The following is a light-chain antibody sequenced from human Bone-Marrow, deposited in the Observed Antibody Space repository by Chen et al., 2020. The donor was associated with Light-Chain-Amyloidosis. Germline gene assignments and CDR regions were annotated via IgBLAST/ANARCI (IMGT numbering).Light chain of an antibody. CDR1: SSDVGGYNY. V-gene: IGLV2-11*01. J-gene: IGLJ2*01. CDR3: CSYAGSYTFVV. CDR2: DVS. Sequence: QSALTQPRSVSGSPGPSVTISCTGTSSDVGGYNYVSWDQQHPGKAPKLMIYDVSKRPSGVPDRFSGSKSGNTASLTISGLQAEDEADYYCCSYAGSYTFVVFGGGTKLTVL.